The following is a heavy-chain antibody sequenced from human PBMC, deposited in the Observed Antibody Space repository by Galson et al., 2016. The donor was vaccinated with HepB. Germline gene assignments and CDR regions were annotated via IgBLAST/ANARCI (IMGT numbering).Heavy chain of an antibody. D-gene: IGHD3-3*01. Sequence: SLRLSCAASGFTFRSYAVTWVRQAPGKGLEWVSIISGSGGSTKDADSVKGRFTISRDNSKNTLYLQMNSLRVEDTAVYYCAKGTRGRFLEWSGEGGMDVWGQGTTVTVSS. J-gene: IGHJ6*02. CDR1: GFTFRSYA. V-gene: IGHV3-23*01. CDR2: ISGSGGST. CDR3: AKGTRGRFLEWSGEGGMDV.